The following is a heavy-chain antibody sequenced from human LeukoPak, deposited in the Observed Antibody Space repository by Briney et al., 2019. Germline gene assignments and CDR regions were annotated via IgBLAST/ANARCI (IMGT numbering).Heavy chain of an antibody. Sequence: GGSLRLSCAASGFTFSSYEMNWVRQAPGKGLEWVAYITSSGRIIYYADSVKGRFTISRDNAKNSLYLQMNSLRAEDTAVYYCARDHNYAFDNWGQGTLVSVAS. CDR1: GFTFSSYE. CDR3: ARDHNYAFDN. V-gene: IGHV3-48*03. J-gene: IGHJ4*02. CDR2: ITSSGRII. D-gene: IGHD1-1*01.